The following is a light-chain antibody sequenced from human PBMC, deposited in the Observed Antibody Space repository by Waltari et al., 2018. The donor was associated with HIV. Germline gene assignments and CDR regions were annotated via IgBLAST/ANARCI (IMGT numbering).Light chain of an antibody. J-gene: IGLJ2*01. CDR1: SREVGLYKK. V-gene: IGLV2-11*01. CDR3: CSYAGSYTLI. Sequence: QSALTQTRSVSGSPGQSGTIPCTGTSREVGLYKKVSWYQQHPGKVPKLLIYDLNDRPSGVPDRFSGSKSGTTASLTISGLQAEDEAFYYCCSYAGSYTLIFGGGTKLTVL. CDR2: DLN.